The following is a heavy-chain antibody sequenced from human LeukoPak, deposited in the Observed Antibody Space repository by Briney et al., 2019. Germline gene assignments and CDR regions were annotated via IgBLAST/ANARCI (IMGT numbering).Heavy chain of an antibody. J-gene: IGHJ6*02. D-gene: IGHD4-17*01. Sequence: GGSLRLSCAASGFTFSSYGMHWVRQAPGKGLEWVAVISYDGSNKYYADSVKGRFTISRDNSKNTLYLQMNSLRAEDTAVYYCAKEGVTTPEGYYYYGMDVWGQGTTVTVSS. V-gene: IGHV3-30*18. CDR3: AKEGVTTPEGYYYYGMDV. CDR1: GFTFSSYG. CDR2: ISYDGSNK.